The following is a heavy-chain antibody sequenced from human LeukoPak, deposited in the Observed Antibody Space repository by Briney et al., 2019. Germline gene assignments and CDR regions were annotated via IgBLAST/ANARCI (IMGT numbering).Heavy chain of an antibody. J-gene: IGHJ4*02. Sequence: GGSLRLSCAASGFTFSGSAMHWVRQASGNGLEWVGRIRSKANSYATAYAASVNGRFTISRDDSKNTVYLQMNSLRAEDTAVYYCAKQTGITTFGVADYWGQGTLVTVSS. CDR3: AKQTGITTFGVADY. D-gene: IGHD3-3*01. CDR1: GFTFSGSA. V-gene: IGHV3-73*01. CDR2: IRSKANSYAT.